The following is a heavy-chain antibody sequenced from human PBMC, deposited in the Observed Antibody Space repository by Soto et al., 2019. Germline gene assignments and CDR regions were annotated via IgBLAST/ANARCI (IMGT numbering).Heavy chain of an antibody. J-gene: IGHJ6*02. Sequence: GGSLRLSCAASGFTFSSYAMSWVRQAPGKGLEWVSAISGSGGSTYYADSVKGRFNISRDNSKNKLYLQMNSLRAEDTAVYYGARDDNGVEMNYYNFDGMDVWGPGTTVTVSS. D-gene: IGHD3-3*01. V-gene: IGHV3-23*01. CDR3: ARDDNGVEMNYYNFDGMDV. CDR2: ISGSGGST. CDR1: GFTFSSYA.